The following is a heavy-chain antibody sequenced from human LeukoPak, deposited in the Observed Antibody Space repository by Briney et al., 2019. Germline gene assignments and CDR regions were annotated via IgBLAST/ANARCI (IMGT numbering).Heavy chain of an antibody. CDR2: IYYSGST. CDR3: AGAYMVRGVRFDY. J-gene: IGHJ4*02. V-gene: IGHV4-59*08. Sequence: SETLSLTCTVSGGPISSYYWSWIRQPPGKGLEWIGYIYYSGSTNYNPSLKSRVTISVDTSKNQFSLKLSSVTAADTAVYYCAGAYMVRGVRFDYWGQGTLVTVSS. CDR1: GGPISSYY. D-gene: IGHD3-10*01.